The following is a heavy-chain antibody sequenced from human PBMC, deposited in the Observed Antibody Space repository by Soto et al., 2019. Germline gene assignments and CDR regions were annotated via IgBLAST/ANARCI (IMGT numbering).Heavy chain of an antibody. V-gene: IGHV3-30*18. CDR1: GFTFSSYG. J-gene: IGHJ6*02. CDR3: AKDVQEGNYDFWSGPLPYYYYGMDV. D-gene: IGHD3-3*01. CDR2: ISYDGSNK. Sequence: QVQLVESGGGVLQPGRSLRLSCAASGFTFSSYGMHWVRQAPGKGLEWVAVISYDGSNKYYADSVKGRFTISRDNSKNTLYLQMNSLRAEDTAVYYCAKDVQEGNYDFWSGPLPYYYYGMDVWGQGTTVTVSS.